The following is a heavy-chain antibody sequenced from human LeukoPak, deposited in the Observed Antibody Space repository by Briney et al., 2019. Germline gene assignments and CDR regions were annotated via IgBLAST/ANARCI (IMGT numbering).Heavy chain of an antibody. CDR1: GFTFTSYA. CDR2: INAGNGNT. J-gene: IGHJ6*02. Sequence: GGSLRLSCAASGFTFTSYAMHWVRQAPGQRLEWLGWINAGNGNTKYSQKFQGRVTITRDTSASTAYMELSSLRSEDTAVYYCATNYESWDYYYYGMDVWGQGTTVTVSS. CDR3: ATNYESWDYYYYGMDV. V-gene: IGHV1-3*01. D-gene: IGHD1-7*01.